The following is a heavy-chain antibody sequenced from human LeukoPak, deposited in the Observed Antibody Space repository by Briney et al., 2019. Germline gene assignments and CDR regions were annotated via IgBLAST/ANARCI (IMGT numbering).Heavy chain of an antibody. V-gene: IGHV1-69*05. Sequence: GSSVKVSCKASGGTFSSYAISWVRQAPGQGLEWMGGIIPIFGTANYAQKFQGRVTITTDESTSTAYMELSSLRSEDTAVYYCARGTYNWNYATDYWGQGTLVTVSS. CDR1: GGTFSSYA. J-gene: IGHJ4*02. D-gene: IGHD1-7*01. CDR2: IIPIFGTA. CDR3: ARGTYNWNYATDY.